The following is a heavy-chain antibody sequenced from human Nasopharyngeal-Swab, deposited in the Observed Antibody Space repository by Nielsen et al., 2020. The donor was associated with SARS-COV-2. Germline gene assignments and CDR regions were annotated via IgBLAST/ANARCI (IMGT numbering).Heavy chain of an antibody. D-gene: IGHD2-15*01. Sequence: GGSLRLSCAASGFTFSDYYMCWIRQTPGKGLEWVSYISSSGSTIYYADSVKGRFTISRDNAKNSLYLQMNSLRAEDTAVYYCARGLYYYYYYYMDVWGKGTTVTVSS. CDR1: GFTFSDYY. V-gene: IGHV3-11*04. J-gene: IGHJ6*03. CDR2: ISSSGSTI. CDR3: ARGLYYYYYYYMDV.